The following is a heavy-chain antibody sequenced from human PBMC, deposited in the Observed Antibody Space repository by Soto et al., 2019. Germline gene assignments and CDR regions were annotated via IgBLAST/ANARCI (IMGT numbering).Heavy chain of an antibody. CDR1: GGSISSGGYY. CDR3: AREASGSYDYFDY. V-gene: IGHV4-61*08. Sequence: SETLSLTCTVSGGSISSGGYYWNWIRQPPGKGLEWIGYIYYSGSTNYNPSLKSRVTISVDTSKNQFSLKLSSVTAADTAVYYCAREASGSYDYFDYWGQGTLVTVSS. D-gene: IGHD1-26*01. CDR2: IYYSGST. J-gene: IGHJ4*02.